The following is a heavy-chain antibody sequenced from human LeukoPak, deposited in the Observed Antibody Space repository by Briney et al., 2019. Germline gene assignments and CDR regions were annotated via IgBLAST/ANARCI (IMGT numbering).Heavy chain of an antibody. V-gene: IGHV6-1*01. J-gene: IGHJ5*02. Sequence: SQTLSLTCAISGDSVSSDSAAWNWIRLSPSRGLEWLGRTQYRSRWYNDYAVSVKSRIIINPDTSKNQFSLQLKSVTPDDTAVYYCARITSSGSHDHWGQGTPVTVSS. CDR1: GDSVSSDSAA. CDR2: TQYRSRWYN. D-gene: IGHD3-10*01. CDR3: ARITSSGSHDH.